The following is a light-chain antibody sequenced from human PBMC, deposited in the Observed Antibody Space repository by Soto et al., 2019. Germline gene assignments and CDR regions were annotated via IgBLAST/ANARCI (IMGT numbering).Light chain of an antibody. Sequence: DIVMTQSPPSLSVSLGQSASISCRSSQSLVYSNGNTYLNWYQQRPGQSPRRLISQVSKRDSGVXDXXTRSGSGTDFTLQISRGEAEDFGVYYCMQGTRWPLTFRPVTKEEIK. CDR3: MQGTRWPLT. J-gene: IGKJ1*01. CDR2: QVS. V-gene: IGKV2-30*01. CDR1: QSLVYSNGNTY.